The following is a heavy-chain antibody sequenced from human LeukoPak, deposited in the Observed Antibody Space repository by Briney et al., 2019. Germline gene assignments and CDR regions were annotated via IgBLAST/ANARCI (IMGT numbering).Heavy chain of an antibody. CDR2: ISGSGGST. CDR1: GFTFSSYA. V-gene: IGHV3-23*01. CDR3: AKDRFNQWDLLLFDY. Sequence: GGSLRLSCAASGFTFSSYAMTWVRQAPGKGLQSVSAISGSGGSTYYADSVKGRFTISRDNSKNMLYLQMNSLRAEDTAVYYCAKDRFNQWDLLLFDYWGQGTLVTVSS. D-gene: IGHD1-26*01. J-gene: IGHJ4*02.